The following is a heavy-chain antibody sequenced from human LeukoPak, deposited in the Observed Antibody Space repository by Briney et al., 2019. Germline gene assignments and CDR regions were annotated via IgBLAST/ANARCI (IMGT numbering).Heavy chain of an antibody. CDR2: TKQDGSEK. CDR1: GFTFSSYG. Sequence: PGGSLRLSCAASGFTFSSYGMSWVRQAPGKGLEWVANTKQDGSEKYYVDSVKGRFTISRDNSKNTLYLQMNSLRAEDTAVYYCAKDDNDYGDYAGVAGWGQGTLVTVSS. V-gene: IGHV3-7*03. J-gene: IGHJ4*02. CDR3: AKDDNDYGDYAGVAG. D-gene: IGHD4-17*01.